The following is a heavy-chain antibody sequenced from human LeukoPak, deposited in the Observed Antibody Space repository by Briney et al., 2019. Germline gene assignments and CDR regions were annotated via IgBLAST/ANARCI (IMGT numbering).Heavy chain of an antibody. V-gene: IGHV3-64*01. CDR3: AREEVGMGNDY. Sequence: GGSLRLSCAASGFTFSSYAMHWVRQAPGKGLEYVSAISSNGGSTYYANSVKGRSTISRDNSKNTLYLQMGSLRAEDMAVYYCAREEVGMGNDYWGQGTLVTVSS. D-gene: IGHD7-27*01. CDR1: GFTFSSYA. CDR2: ISSNGGST. J-gene: IGHJ4*02.